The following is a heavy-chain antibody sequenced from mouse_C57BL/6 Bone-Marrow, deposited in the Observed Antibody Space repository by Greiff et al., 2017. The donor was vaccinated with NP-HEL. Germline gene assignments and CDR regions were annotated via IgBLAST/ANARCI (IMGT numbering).Heavy chain of an antibody. CDR3: AKPNGADYAMDY. Sequence: VQRVESGPGLVAPSQCLSITCTVSGFSFTSYGVSWVRQPPGKGLEWLGVIWGDGSTNYHSALISRLSISTDNSKSQVFLKLNSLQTDDTATYYCAKPNGADYAMDYWGQGTSVTVSS. V-gene: IGHV2-3*01. CDR2: IWGDGST. D-gene: IGHD1-1*01. J-gene: IGHJ4*01. CDR1: GFSFTSYG.